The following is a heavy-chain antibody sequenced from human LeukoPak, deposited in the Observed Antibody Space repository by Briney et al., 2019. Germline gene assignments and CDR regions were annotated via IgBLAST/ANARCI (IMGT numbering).Heavy chain of an antibody. D-gene: IGHD3-16*01. V-gene: IGHV3-48*01. Sequence: GGSLRLSCAASGFTFSSYSMNWVRQAPGKGLEWVSYISSSSSTIYYADSVKGRFTISRDNAKNSLYLQMNSLRAEDTAVYYCARLGRGLDYWGQGTLVTVSS. CDR3: ARLGRGLDY. J-gene: IGHJ4*02. CDR2: ISSSSSTI. CDR1: GFTFSSYS.